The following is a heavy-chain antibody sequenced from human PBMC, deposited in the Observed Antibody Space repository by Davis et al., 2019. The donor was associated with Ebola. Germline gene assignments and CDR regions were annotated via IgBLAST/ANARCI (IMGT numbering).Heavy chain of an antibody. J-gene: IGHJ4*02. CDR3: ARRSGYYLPFDY. Sequence: ASVKVSCKASGYTFTSYGISWVRQAPGQGLEWMGWISAYNGNTNYAQKFQGRVTITRDTSASTAYMELSSLRSEDTAVYYCARRSGYYLPFDYWGQGTLVTVSS. D-gene: IGHD3-22*01. CDR2: ISAYNGNT. CDR1: GYTFTSYG. V-gene: IGHV1-18*01.